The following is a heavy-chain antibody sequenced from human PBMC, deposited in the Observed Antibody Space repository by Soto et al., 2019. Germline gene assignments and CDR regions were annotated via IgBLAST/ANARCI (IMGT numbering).Heavy chain of an antibody. CDR3: ARDFLTVGGRCYDCFDP. CDR2: IGAYTGHT. J-gene: IGHJ5*02. CDR1: GYTFTNYG. Sequence: QVQLVQSGTEVKTPGASVKVSCKASGYTFTNYGISWVRQAPGQGLEWMGWIGAYTGHTNYAQKVQGRVTMTVDTSTSTAYMELRSLTSDDMAIYYCARDFLTVGGRCYDCFDPWGQGTLVTVSS. D-gene: IGHD2-15*01. V-gene: IGHV1-18*03.